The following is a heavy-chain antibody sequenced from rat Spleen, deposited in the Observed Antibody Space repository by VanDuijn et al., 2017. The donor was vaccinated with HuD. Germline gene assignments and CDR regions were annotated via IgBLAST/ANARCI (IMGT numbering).Heavy chain of an antibody. V-gene: IGHV5S23*01. Sequence: EVQLVESGGGLVQPGRSLKLSCAASGFTFSNYGLAWVRQAPKKGLEWVASISSDGGRNFYRDSVKGRFTVSRDNAKSTLYLQMDSLRSEDTATYYCTRHWGYWGQGVMVTVSS. CDR1: GFTFSNYG. J-gene: IGHJ2*01. D-gene: IGHD5-1*01. CDR3: TRHWGY. CDR2: ISSDGGRN.